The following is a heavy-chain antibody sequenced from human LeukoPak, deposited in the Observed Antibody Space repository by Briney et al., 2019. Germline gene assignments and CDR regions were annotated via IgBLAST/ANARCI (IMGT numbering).Heavy chain of an antibody. CDR1: GGSISSYY. J-gene: IGHJ3*02. D-gene: IGHD3-22*01. CDR3: ARDLRYYDSSGYRRNDASDI. V-gene: IGHV4-59*01. CDR2: VNYSGGT. Sequence: SETLSLTCTVSGGSISSYYWSWIRQPPGKGLEWIGYVNYSGGTNYNPSLKSRVTISVDTSKNQFSLKLTSVTAADTAVYYCARDLRYYDSSGYRRNDASDIWGQGTMVTVSS.